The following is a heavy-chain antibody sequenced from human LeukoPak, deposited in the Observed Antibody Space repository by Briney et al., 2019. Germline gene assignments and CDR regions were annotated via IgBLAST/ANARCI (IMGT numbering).Heavy chain of an antibody. CDR1: GGSINSGGFY. V-gene: IGHV4-31*03. J-gene: IGHJ4*02. CDR2: IYYSGIT. D-gene: IGHD6-13*01. CDR3: AREVAAAVYYFDF. Sequence: SQTLSLTCTVSGGSINSGGFYWTWIRQQPGKGLEWIGNIYYSGITYNNPSLKSRVTISIDTSKNQFSLRLSSATVADTAVYYCAREVAAAVYYFDFWGQGALVTVSS.